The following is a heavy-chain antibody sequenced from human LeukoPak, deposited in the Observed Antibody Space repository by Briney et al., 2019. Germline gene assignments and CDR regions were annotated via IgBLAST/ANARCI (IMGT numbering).Heavy chain of an antibody. Sequence: GGSLRLSCAASGFTFSSYSMNWVRQAPGKGLEWVSSISSSSSYIYYADSVKGRFTISRDNAKNSLYLQMNSLRAEDTAVYYCARDLWGGTARSTVGDSWGQGTLVTVSS. V-gene: IGHV3-21*01. CDR1: GFTFSSYS. D-gene: IGHD2-15*01. CDR3: ARDLWGGTARSTVGDS. J-gene: IGHJ4*02. CDR2: ISSSSSYI.